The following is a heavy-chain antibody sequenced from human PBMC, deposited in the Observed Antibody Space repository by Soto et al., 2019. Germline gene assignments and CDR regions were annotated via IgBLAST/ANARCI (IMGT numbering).Heavy chain of an antibody. CDR3: ASGGGCISTRCYVYFDY. CDR1: GGTFSSYA. V-gene: IGHV1-69*12. D-gene: IGHD2-2*01. J-gene: IGHJ4*02. CDR2: SIPIFGTA. Sequence: QVQLVQSGAEVKKPGSSVKVSCKASGGTFSSYAISWVRQAPGQGLEWMGGSIPIFGTANYAQKFQGRVTITADESTSTAYMELSSLRSEDTAVYYCASGGGCISTRCYVYFDYWGQGTLVTVSS.